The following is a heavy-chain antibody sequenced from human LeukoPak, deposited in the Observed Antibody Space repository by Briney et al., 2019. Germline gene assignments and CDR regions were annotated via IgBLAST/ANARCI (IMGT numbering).Heavy chain of an antibody. J-gene: IGHJ1*01. CDR3: TTGDYDFWSGYGYFQH. CDR1: GFTFSSYA. D-gene: IGHD3-3*01. CDR2: IKSKTDGGTT. Sequence: GGSLRLSCAASGFTFSSYAMNWVRQAPGKGLEWVGRIKSKTDGGTTDYAAPVKGRFTISRDDSKNTLYLQMNSLKTEDTAVYYCTTGDYDFWSGYGYFQHWGQGTLVTVSS. V-gene: IGHV3-15*01.